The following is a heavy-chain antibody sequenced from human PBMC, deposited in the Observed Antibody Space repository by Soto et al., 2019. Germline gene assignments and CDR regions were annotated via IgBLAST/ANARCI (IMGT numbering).Heavy chain of an antibody. Sequence: QVQVVQYGAEVKEPGATVKVSCKASGYTVVSYGISWVRQAPGQGLEWMGWISPYNGNTNYSQKFQGRVTMTTDTSSSPVYMALRSLRSDDTAVYFCSRDAQKWLVAAFDSWGQRTRVTVSS. CDR1: GYTVVSYG. J-gene: IGHJ3*02. V-gene: IGHV1-18*01. D-gene: IGHD6-19*01. CDR2: ISPYNGNT. CDR3: SRDAQKWLVAAFDS.